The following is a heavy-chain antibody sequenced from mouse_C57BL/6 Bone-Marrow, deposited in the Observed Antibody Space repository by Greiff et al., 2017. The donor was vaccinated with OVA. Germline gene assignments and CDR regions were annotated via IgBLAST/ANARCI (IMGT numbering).Heavy chain of an antibody. D-gene: IGHD1-1*02. V-gene: IGHV1-19*01. Sequence: EVKLVESGPVLVKPGASVKMSCKASGYTFTDYYMNWVKQSHGKSLEWIGVINPYNGGTSYNQKFKGKATLTVDKSSSTAYMELNSLTSEDSAVYYCARLHYSWFAYWGQGTLVTVSA. CDR3: ARLHYSWFAY. J-gene: IGHJ3*01. CDR1: GYTFTDYY. CDR2: INPYNGGT.